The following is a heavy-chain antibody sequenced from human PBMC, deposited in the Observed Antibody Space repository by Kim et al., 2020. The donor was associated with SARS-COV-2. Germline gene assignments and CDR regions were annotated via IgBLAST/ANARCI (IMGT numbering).Heavy chain of an antibody. CDR1: GFTFSDYY. CDR3: ARGTVMVRGVPNY. J-gene: IGHJ4*02. CDR2: ISSSSSYT. V-gene: IGHV3-11*03. D-gene: IGHD3-10*01. Sequence: GGSLRLSCAASGFTFSDYYMSWIRQAPGKGLEWVSYISSSSSYTNYADSVKGRFNISRDNAKNSLYLQMNSLRAEDTAVYYRARGTVMVRGVPNYWGQGTLVTIYS.